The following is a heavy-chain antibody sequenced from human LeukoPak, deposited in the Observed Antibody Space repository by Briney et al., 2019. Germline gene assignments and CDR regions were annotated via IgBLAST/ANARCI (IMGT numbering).Heavy chain of an antibody. V-gene: IGHV3-66*01. CDR3: ARELTYYYDSSGSNKWVDY. Sequence: PGGSLRLSCAASGFTVSSNYMSWVRQAPGKGLEWVSVIYSGGSTYYADSVKGRFTISRDNSKNTLYLQMNSLRAEDTAEYYCARELTYYYDSSGSNKWVDYWGQGTLVTVSS. CDR2: IYSGGST. D-gene: IGHD3-22*01. J-gene: IGHJ4*02. CDR1: GFTVSSNY.